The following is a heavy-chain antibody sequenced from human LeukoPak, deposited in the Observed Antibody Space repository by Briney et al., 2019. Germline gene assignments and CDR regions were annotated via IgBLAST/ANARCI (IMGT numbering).Heavy chain of an antibody. CDR1: GGSISSSSYY. V-gene: IGHV4-39*07. CDR3: ARGGANYYYYMDV. J-gene: IGHJ6*03. D-gene: IGHD3-16*01. Sequence: PSETLSLTCTVSGGSISSSSYYWGWIRQPPGKGLEWIGRIYTSGSTNYNPSLKSRVTISVDTSKNQFSLKLSSVTAADTAVYYCARGGANYYYYMDVWGKGTTVTISS. CDR2: IYTSGST.